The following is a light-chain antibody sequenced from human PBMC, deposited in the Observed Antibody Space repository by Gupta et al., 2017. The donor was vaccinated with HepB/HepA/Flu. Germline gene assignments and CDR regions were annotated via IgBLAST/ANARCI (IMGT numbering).Light chain of an antibody. J-gene: IGKJ4*01. V-gene: IGKV3-20*01. CDR2: GAS. CDR1: QSVNSTY. Sequence: EMLLPQSQASLSLSPGERATPSCRASQSVNSTYFAWYQQKPGQAPRLLIYGASSRATGVPDRFSGSGSGTDFTLTISRLEPEDFAVYYCQQYDTEPLTFGGGTTVEI. CDR3: QQYDTEPLT.